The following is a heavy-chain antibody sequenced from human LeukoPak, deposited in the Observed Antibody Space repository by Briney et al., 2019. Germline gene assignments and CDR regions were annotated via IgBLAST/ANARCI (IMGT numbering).Heavy chain of an antibody. CDR3: ARISNLGYCSGDSCYQGGDAFDI. Sequence: PGRSLRLSCAPSGFTFSSYAISWVRQAPGKGLEWVSAISGSGVSTYYADSVKGRFTISRDNSKNTPYLQMNSLRTEDTALYYCARISNLGYCSGDSCYQGGDAFDIWXQGTMVTVSS. CDR1: GFTFSSYA. J-gene: IGHJ3*02. CDR2: ISGSGVST. D-gene: IGHD2-15*01. V-gene: IGHV3-23*01.